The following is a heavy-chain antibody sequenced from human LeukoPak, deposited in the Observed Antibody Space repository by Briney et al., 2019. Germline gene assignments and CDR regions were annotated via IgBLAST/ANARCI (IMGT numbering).Heavy chain of an antibody. Sequence: GGSLRLSCAASGFTFSTYAMHWVRQAPGKGLEWVAVISYDGSNKDYADSVKGRFTISRDNSKNTLYLQMNSLRAEDTAVYYCAKDFGPKLPYYFDYWGQGTLVTVSS. CDR3: AKDFGPKLPYYFDY. J-gene: IGHJ4*02. V-gene: IGHV3-30-3*01. CDR1: GFTFSTYA. CDR2: ISYDGSNK. D-gene: IGHD3-10*01.